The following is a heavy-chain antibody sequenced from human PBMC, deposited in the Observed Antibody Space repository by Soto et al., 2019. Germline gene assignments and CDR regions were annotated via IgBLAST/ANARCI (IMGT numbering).Heavy chain of an antibody. CDR2: IKSKTDGGTA. D-gene: IGHD3-9*01. J-gene: IGHJ4*02. V-gene: IGHV3-15*01. CDR3: TTGIYYDILAGYHNVAY. CDR1: GFNLSHPW. Sequence: LRLSCVASGFNLSHPWMTWVRQAAGKGLEWVGRIKSKTDGGTADYAAPVKGRATISRDDSKNTVYLQMNSLKTEDTAVYYCTTGIYYDILAGYHNVAYWGQGALVTVSS.